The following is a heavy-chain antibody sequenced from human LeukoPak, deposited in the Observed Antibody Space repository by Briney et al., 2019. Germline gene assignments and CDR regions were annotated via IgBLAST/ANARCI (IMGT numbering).Heavy chain of an antibody. CDR2: IYYSGST. CDR1: GGSISSYY. V-gene: IGHV4-59*08. D-gene: IGHD3-10*01. Sequence: SETLSLTCTVSGGSISSYYWSWIRQPPGKGLEWIGYIYYSGSTNYNPSPKSRVTISVDTSKNQFSLKLSSVTAADTAVYYCARGGITMVRGVIAEYFQHWGQGTLVTVSS. J-gene: IGHJ1*01. CDR3: ARGGITMVRGVIAEYFQH.